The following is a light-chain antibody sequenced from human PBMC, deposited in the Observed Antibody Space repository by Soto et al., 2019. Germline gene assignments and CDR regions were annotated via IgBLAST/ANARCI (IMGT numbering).Light chain of an antibody. CDR3: FSYTSSGTYV. CDR2: EVS. Sequence: QSALTQPASVSGSPGQSITISCTGTSSDVGNYKYVSWYQQHPGKAPKLMIYEVSNRPSGVSNRFSGSKSGNTASLTISGLQAEDETDYYCFSYTSSGTYVFGTGTNSPS. CDR1: SSDVGNYKY. V-gene: IGLV2-14*01. J-gene: IGLJ1*01.